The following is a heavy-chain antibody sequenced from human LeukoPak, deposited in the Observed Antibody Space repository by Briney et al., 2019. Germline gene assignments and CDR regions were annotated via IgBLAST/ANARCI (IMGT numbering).Heavy chain of an antibody. Sequence: GGSLRLSCAASGFSFSSYWMSWVCQAPGKGLEWVANIKEDGREKYYVDSVKGRFTISRDNAKNSLYLQMNSLRAEDAAVYYCARDDGDYAHPVDYWGQGTLVTVSS. CDR2: IKEDGREK. CDR3: ARDDGDYAHPVDY. J-gene: IGHJ4*02. CDR1: GFSFSSYW. V-gene: IGHV3-7*01. D-gene: IGHD4-17*01.